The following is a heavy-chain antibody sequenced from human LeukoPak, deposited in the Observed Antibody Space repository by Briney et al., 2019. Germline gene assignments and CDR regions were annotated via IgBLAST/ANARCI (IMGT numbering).Heavy chain of an antibody. CDR2: IYPDDSDT. CDR3: ARLECSSTTCPFAY. Sequence: GESLKISCKGSGYSFTTDYIGWVRQMPGKGLEWMGIIYPDDSDTTYSPSFQGQVTISVDKSITTAFLQWSSLKASDTAIYYCARLECSSTTCPFAYWGQGTLVTVSS. V-gene: IGHV5-51*01. D-gene: IGHD2-2*01. CDR1: GYSFTTDY. J-gene: IGHJ4*02.